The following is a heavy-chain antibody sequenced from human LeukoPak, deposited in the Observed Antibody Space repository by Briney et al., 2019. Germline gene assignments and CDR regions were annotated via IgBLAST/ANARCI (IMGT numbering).Heavy chain of an antibody. J-gene: IGHJ5*02. V-gene: IGHV4-34*01. CDR1: GGSISSYY. D-gene: IGHD3-3*01. Sequence: SETLSLTCTVSGGSISSYYWSWIRQPPGKGLEWIGEINHSGSTNYNPSLKSRVTISVDTSKNQFSLKLSSVTAADTAVYYCARDFWSDHSWFDPWGQGTLVTVSS. CDR2: INHSGST. CDR3: ARDFWSDHSWFDP.